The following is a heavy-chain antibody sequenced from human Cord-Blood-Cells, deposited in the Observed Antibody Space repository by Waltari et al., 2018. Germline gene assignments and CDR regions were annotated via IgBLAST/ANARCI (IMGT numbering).Heavy chain of an antibody. V-gene: IGHV3-7*05. D-gene: IGHD6-13*01. CDR1: GFPFSSYW. CDR2: IKQDGSEK. CDR3: ARAGDSIAAAGDY. J-gene: IGHJ4*02. Sequence: EVQLVESGGGLVQPGGSLRLSCAASGFPFSSYWMSWVRQAPGKGLEWVANIKQDGSEKYYVDSVKGRFTISRDNAKNSLYLQMNSLRAEDTAVYYCARAGDSIAAAGDYWGQGTLVTVSS.